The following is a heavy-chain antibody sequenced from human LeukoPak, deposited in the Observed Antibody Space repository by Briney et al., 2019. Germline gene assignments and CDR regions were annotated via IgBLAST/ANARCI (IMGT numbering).Heavy chain of an antibody. CDR2: LYYTGST. CDR1: GDSISDNNYY. J-gene: IGHJ4*02. D-gene: IGHD2-21*02. CDR3: ARHIYCGGDCSPPVY. Sequence: SETLSLTCTASGDSISDNNYYWGWIRPPQGKGLEWIVSLYYTGSTYYNSSLKSRVTISVDMSKNQFSLKLSSVTAADTAVYYCARHIYCGGDCSPPVYWGQGTLVTVSS. V-gene: IGHV4-39*01.